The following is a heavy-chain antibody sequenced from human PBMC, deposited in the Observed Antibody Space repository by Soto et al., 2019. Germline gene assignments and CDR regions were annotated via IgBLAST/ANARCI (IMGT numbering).Heavy chain of an antibody. J-gene: IGHJ6*02. CDR2: IYYSGST. Sequence: SETLSLTCTVSGGSISSYYWSWIRQPPGKGLEWIGYIYYSGSTNYNPSLKSRVTISVDTSKNQFSLKLSSVTAADTAVYYCARMEGPDWGRGGMDVWGQGTTVTVSS. D-gene: IGHD7-27*01. CDR1: GGSISSYY. V-gene: IGHV4-59*01. CDR3: ARMEGPDWGRGGMDV.